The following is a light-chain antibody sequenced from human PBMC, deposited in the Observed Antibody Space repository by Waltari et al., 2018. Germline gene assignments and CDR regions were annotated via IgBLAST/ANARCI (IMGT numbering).Light chain of an antibody. CDR2: GNT. V-gene: IGLV1-40*01. Sequence: QSVLTQPPSVSGAPGQRVIISCAGSGSNVGAGYDVQWYQQLPGRAPTRLINGNTDRPSGGPDRCAGSKSGASASLAITGLQAEDEADYYCQSYDSNVGGSVFGAGTKVSVL. J-gene: IGLJ1*01. CDR3: QSYDSNVGGSV. CDR1: GSNVGAGYD.